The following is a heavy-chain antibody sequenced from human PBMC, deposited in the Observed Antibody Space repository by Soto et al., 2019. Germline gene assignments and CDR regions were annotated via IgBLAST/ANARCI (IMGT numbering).Heavy chain of an antibody. CDR2: ISSSSSSI. D-gene: IGHD2-8*01. V-gene: IGHV3-48*02. CDR1: GFTFSSYS. J-gene: IGHJ1*01. Sequence: EVQLVESGGGWVQPGGSLRLSCAASGFTFSSYSMNWVRQAPGKGLEWVSYISSSSSSIYYADSVKGRFTISRDNAKNSLYLQMNRQRDEDTAVYYCARDSNLGVFQHWGQGTLVTVSS. CDR3: ARDSNLGVFQH.